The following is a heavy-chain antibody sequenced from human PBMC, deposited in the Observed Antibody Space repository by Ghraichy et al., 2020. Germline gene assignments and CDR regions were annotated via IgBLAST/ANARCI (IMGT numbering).Heavy chain of an antibody. D-gene: IGHD3-22*01. CDR3: ARAPYDDDGFYDDGFDI. CDR1: GGSINSGDYS. Sequence: SETLSLTCAVSGGSINSGDYSWSWIRQPPGKGLEWIGYIYHSGSTYYNPSLKSRVIISADRSKNQISLQLSSVTAADTAVYYCARAPYDDDGFYDDGFDIWGQGKMVTVSS. V-gene: IGHV4-30-2*01. CDR2: IYHSGST. J-gene: IGHJ3*02.